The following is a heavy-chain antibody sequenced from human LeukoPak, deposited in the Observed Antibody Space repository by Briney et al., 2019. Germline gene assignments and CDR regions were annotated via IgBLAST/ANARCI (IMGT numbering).Heavy chain of an antibody. Sequence: GGSLRLSCAAAGFTFSSYWMSWVRQAPGKGLEWVANIKQDGGGKYYVESVKGRFTISRDNAKNSLYLQMNSLRAEDTAVYYCARDKASDYGDSIFDSWGQGTLVTVSS. D-gene: IGHD4-17*01. V-gene: IGHV3-7*01. CDR3: ARDKASDYGDSIFDS. J-gene: IGHJ4*02. CDR1: GFTFSSYW. CDR2: IKQDGGGK.